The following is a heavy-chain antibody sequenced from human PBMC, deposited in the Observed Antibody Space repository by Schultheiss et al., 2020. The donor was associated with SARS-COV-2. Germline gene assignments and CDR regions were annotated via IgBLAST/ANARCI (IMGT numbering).Heavy chain of an antibody. CDR1: GYTFTGYY. D-gene: IGHD6-13*01. CDR3: ARGSHTQNPSRSSSWYSHKSEYYYYGMDV. V-gene: IGHV1-8*02. Sequence: ASVKVSCKASGYTFTGYYMHWVRQAPGQGLEWMGWMNPNSGNTGYAQKFQGRVTMTTDTSTSTAYMELRSLRSDDTAVYYCARGSHTQNPSRSSSWYSHKSEYYYYGMDVWGQGTTVTVSS. J-gene: IGHJ6*02. CDR2: MNPNSGNT.